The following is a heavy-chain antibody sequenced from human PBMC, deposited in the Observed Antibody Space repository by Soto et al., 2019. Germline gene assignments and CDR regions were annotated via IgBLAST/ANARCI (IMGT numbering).Heavy chain of an antibody. CDR3: ARDKITGLFDY. CDR2: IYYSGST. J-gene: IGHJ4*02. CDR1: GGSISSGDYY. D-gene: IGHD2-8*02. V-gene: IGHV4-30-4*01. Sequence: SETLSLTCTVSGGSISSGDYYWSWIRQPPGKGLEWIGEIYYSGSTYYNPSLKSRVTISVDTSKNQFSLKLTSVPAADTAVYYCARDKITGLFDYWGQGTLVTVSS.